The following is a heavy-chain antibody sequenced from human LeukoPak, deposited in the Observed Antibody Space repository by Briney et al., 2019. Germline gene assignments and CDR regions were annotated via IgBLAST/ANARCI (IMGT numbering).Heavy chain of an antibody. J-gene: IGHJ4*02. V-gene: IGHV3-21*01. CDR2: ISSSSSYI. D-gene: IGHD3-10*01. CDR3: ARGPDYGSGSYFPH. Sequence: GGFLRLSCAASGFTFSSYSMNWVRQAPGKGLEWVSSISSSSSYIYYADSVKGRFTISRDNAKNSLYLQMNSLRAEDTAVYYCARGPDYGSGSYFPHWGQGTLVTVSS. CDR1: GFTFSSYS.